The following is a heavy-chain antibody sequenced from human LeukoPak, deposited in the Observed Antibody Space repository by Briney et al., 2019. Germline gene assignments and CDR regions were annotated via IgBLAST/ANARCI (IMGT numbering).Heavy chain of an antibody. CDR1: GGSTSSGGYS. CDR3: ARARFGEPIDY. CDR2: IYHSGST. V-gene: IGHV4-30-2*01. Sequence: SETLSLTCTVSGGSTSSGGYSWSWIRQPPGKGLEWIGYIYHSGSTYYNPSLKSRVTISVDRSKNQFSLKLSSVTAADTAVYYCARARFGEPIDYWGQGTLVTVSS. D-gene: IGHD3-10*01. J-gene: IGHJ4*02.